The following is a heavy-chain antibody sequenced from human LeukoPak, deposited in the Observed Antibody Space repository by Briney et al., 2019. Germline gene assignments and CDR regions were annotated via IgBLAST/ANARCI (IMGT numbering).Heavy chain of an antibody. V-gene: IGHV3-30*02. CDR1: GFTFSSYG. J-gene: IGHJ1*01. D-gene: IGHD2-15*01. Sequence: GGSLRLSCAASGFTFSSYGMHWVRQAPGKGLEWVAFIRYDGSNKYYADSVKGRFTISRDNSKNTLYLQMNSLRAEDTAVYYCAKDYCSGGSCYRFFQHWGQGTLVTVSS. CDR2: IRYDGSNK. CDR3: AKDYCSGGSCYRFFQH.